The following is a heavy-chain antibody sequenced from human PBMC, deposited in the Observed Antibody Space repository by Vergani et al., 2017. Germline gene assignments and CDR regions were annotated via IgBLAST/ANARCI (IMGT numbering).Heavy chain of an antibody. Sequence: QVQLVESGGGVVQPGGSLRLSCAASGFTFSSYGMHWVRQAPGKGLEWVAFIRYDGNNKYYADSVKGRFTISRDNSKNTLYRQMNSLRAEDTAVYYCAKDWLGYCSSTSCHAFDIWGQGTMVTVSS. CDR1: GFTFSSYG. V-gene: IGHV3-30*02. CDR3: AKDWLGYCSSTSCHAFDI. D-gene: IGHD2-2*01. J-gene: IGHJ3*02. CDR2: IRYDGNNK.